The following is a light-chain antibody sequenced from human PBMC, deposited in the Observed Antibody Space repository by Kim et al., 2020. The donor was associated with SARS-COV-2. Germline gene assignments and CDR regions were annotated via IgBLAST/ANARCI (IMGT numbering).Light chain of an antibody. CDR2: AAS. V-gene: IGKV1-27*01. J-gene: IGKJ1*01. CDR3: QKYNSAPWT. CDR1: QDIANS. Sequence: ASVGDRVTITCRATQDIANSLVWYQQQPGKVPQVLIYAASTLQSGVPSRFSGSGSGTEFTLTIGSLQTEDVATYYCQKYNSAPWTFGPGTKVDIK.